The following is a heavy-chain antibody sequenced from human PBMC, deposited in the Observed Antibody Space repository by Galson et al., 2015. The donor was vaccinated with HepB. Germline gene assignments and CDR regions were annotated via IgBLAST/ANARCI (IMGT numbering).Heavy chain of an antibody. Sequence: ALVKLTQTLTLTCTFSGLSLSTSGMCVSWIRQTPGKALEWLARIDWDEDEYYSTSLKTRLTISKDTYKNQVVLTMNNMDPVDTATYYCARILSGYSGYGQEGGHYYYYGMDVWGQGTTVTVSS. CDR2: IDWDEDE. CDR1: GLSLSTSGMC. D-gene: IGHD5-12*01. V-gene: IGHV2-70*11. CDR3: ARILSGYSGYGQEGGHYYYYGMDV. J-gene: IGHJ6*02.